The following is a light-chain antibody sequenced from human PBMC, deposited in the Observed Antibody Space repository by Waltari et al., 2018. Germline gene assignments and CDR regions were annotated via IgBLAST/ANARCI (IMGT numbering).Light chain of an antibody. Sequence: QSVLTQPPSASGTPGQRVTISCSGSGPNIGSYTVNWYQQLPGTAPKLLIYGSIHRPSGVPDRFSGSWSGTSASLAISGLQSEDEADYYCSAWDDSLNGWVFGGGTKVTAL. J-gene: IGLJ3*02. CDR2: GSI. CDR3: SAWDDSLNGWV. CDR1: GPNIGSYT. V-gene: IGLV1-44*01.